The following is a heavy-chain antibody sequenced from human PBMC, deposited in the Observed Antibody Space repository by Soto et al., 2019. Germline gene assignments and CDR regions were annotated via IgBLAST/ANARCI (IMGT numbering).Heavy chain of an antibody. D-gene: IGHD1-26*01. CDR3: AKFMGIGKYYYYGMDV. CDR1: GFTFSSYA. J-gene: IGHJ6*02. Sequence: GVSLRLSCAASGFTFSSYAMSWVRQAPGKGLEWVSAISGSGGSTYYADSVKGRFTISRDNSKNTLYLQMNSLRAEDTAVYYCAKFMGIGKYYYYGMDVWGQGTTVTVSS. CDR2: ISGSGGST. V-gene: IGHV3-23*01.